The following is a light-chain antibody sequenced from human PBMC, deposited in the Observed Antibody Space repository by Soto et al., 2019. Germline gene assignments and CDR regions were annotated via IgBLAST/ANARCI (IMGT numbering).Light chain of an antibody. CDR2: EGS. Sequence: QSALTQPASVSGSPGQSITISCTGTSSDIGSYNVVSWYQHHPGKAPKLMIYEGSRRPSGVSNRFFGSKSGNTASLTISGLQAEDEAEYYCCSYAGSITWVVFGGGTKLTVL. CDR1: SSDIGSYNV. V-gene: IGLV2-23*01. CDR3: CSYAGSITWVV. J-gene: IGLJ2*01.